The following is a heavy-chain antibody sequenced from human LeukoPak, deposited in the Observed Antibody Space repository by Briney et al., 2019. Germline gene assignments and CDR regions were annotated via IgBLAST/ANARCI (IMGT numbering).Heavy chain of an antibody. Sequence: AGGSLRLSCTASGFTFSTYAMNWVRQAPGKGLEWVAVIVGNGGGIHYADSVEGRFTISRDNYKNTVYLQMNSLRAEDAAVYYCAKDRIPDGRYSIDYWGQGTLVTVSS. CDR3: AKDRIPDGRYSIDY. CDR2: IVGNGGGI. CDR1: GFTFSTYA. V-gene: IGHV3-23*01. D-gene: IGHD3-16*02. J-gene: IGHJ4*02.